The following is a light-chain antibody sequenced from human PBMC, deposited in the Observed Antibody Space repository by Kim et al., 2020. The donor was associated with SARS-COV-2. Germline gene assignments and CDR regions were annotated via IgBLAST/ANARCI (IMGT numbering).Light chain of an antibody. CDR2: AVS. CDR3: QQTYSVPNT. V-gene: IGKV1-39*01. J-gene: IGKJ2*01. CDR1: RSISTS. Sequence: DIQMTQSPSYLSASVGDRVTITCRASRSISTSLHWYQHIPGKAPKFLIYAVSSLQSGVPSRFSGSGSGTDFTLTINSLQPEDFATYYCQQTYSVPNTFGQGTKLEI.